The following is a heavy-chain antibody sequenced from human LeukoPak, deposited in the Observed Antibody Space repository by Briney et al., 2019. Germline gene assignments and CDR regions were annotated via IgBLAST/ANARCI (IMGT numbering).Heavy chain of an antibody. D-gene: IGHD3-16*02. CDR3: ARSLIKFGGVIDDY. J-gene: IGHJ4*02. CDR2: IYYSGST. V-gene: IGHV4-59*01. CDR1: GGSISSYY. Sequence: SETLSLTCTVSGGSISSYYWSWIRQPPGKGLERIRYIYYSGSTNYNPSLKSRVTISVDTSKNQFSLKLSSVTAADTAVYYCARSLIKFGGVIDDYWGQGTLVTVSS.